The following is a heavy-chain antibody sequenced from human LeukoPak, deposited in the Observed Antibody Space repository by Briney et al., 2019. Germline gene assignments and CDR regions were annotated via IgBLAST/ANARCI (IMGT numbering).Heavy chain of an antibody. V-gene: IGHV3-7*01. CDR2: IKQDGSEK. Sequence: GRSLRLSCAASGFTFSSYWMSWVRQAPGKGLEWVANIKQDGSEKYYVDSVKGRFTISRDNAKNSLYLQMNSLRAEDTAVYYCAREPAGSWPYYYYYYGMDVWGQGTTVTVSS. D-gene: IGHD6-13*01. CDR3: AREPAGSWPYYYYYYGMDV. J-gene: IGHJ6*02. CDR1: GFTFSSYW.